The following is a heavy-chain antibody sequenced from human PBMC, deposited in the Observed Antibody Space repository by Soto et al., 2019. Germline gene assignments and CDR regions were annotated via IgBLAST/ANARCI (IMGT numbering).Heavy chain of an antibody. CDR2: IYPADSDI. CDR1: GYSFTGYW. J-gene: IGHJ4*02. V-gene: IGHV5-51*01. D-gene: IGHD3-10*01. Sequence: GESLKISCKTSGYSFTGYWVAWVRQTPGRGLEWMGIIYPADSDIRYSPSFQGQVTISADKSISTVYLQWSSLKASDTAMYYCARQDGFGLYYFDYWGQGTLVTVPQ. CDR3: ARQDGFGLYYFDY.